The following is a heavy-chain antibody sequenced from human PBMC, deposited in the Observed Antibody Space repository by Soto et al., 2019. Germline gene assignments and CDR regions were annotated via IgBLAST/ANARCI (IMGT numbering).Heavy chain of an antibody. D-gene: IGHD2-21*02. J-gene: IGHJ4*02. V-gene: IGHV1-46*03. Sequence: ASMKVYCKPSGYTFTSYYVHWIRQAPGQGLEWLGIINASGGRTTYAPKFQGRVTMTRDTSTSTVYMELSSLTSEDTATYFCGRILPPATFAYWGQGTLVTVSS. CDR3: GRILPPATFAY. CDR1: GYTFTSYY. CDR2: INASGGRT.